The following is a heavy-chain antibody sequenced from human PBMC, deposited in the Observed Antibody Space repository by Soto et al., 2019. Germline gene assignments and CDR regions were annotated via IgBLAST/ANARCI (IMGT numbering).Heavy chain of an antibody. Sequence: GGSLRLSCAASESTFSSYGIHWVRQAPGEGLEWVAVISYDGSEKYYADSVKGRFSISRDNSKNTVDLQMNSLRPEDTAVYYCARSALVLVYYYYGLDVWGQGTAVTVSS. CDR3: ARSALVLVYYYYGLDV. CDR1: ESTFSSYG. V-gene: IGHV3-30*03. J-gene: IGHJ6*02. D-gene: IGHD5-18*01. CDR2: ISYDGSEK.